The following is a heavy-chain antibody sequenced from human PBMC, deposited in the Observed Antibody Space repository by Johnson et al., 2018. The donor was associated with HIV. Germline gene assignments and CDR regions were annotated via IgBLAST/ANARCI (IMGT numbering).Heavy chain of an antibody. V-gene: IGHV3-33*01. CDR1: GFTFSNYG. J-gene: IGHJ3*01. CDR3: ASLSDDAFDF. CDR2: IWYDGRNK. Sequence: VQLVESGGGLVQPGGSLRLSCAASGFTFSNYGMHWVRQTPGKGLEWVAVIWYDGRNKYYADSVKGRFTISRDNSENTLYLQMNSLKAEDPAVYYCASLSDDAFDFWGQGTMVIVSS.